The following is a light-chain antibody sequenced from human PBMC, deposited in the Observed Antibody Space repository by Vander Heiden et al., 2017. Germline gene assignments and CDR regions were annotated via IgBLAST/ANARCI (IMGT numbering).Light chain of an antibody. V-gene: IGLV3-21*02. CDR3: QVWDNTSDHFYV. CDR2: DDS. Sequence: SYVLTKPSSVSVAPGETATIACGGHNIERKPVHWYRQKPGQAPLLVVYDDSTRPSGIPDRCSGSNSGNTATLTISRVEAGDEADYYCQVWDNTSDHFYVFGSGTKVIVL. CDR1: NIERKP. J-gene: IGLJ1*01.